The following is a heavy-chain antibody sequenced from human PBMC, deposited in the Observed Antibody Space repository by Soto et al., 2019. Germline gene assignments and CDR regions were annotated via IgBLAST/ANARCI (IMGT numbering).Heavy chain of an antibody. CDR1: GGSISSSTYY. Sequence: SETLSLTCTVSGGSISSSTYYWGWMRQPPGKGLEWIASFFIGGSTYYNPSLKSRVTISVDTSKNQFSLKLSSVTAADTAVYYCASSGWWYFDYWGQGTLVTVSS. CDR2: FFIGGST. D-gene: IGHD6-19*01. V-gene: IGHV4-39*01. J-gene: IGHJ4*02. CDR3: ASSGWWYFDY.